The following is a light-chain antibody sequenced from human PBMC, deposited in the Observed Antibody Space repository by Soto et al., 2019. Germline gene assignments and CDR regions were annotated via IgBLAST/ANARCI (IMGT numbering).Light chain of an antibody. CDR2: AAS. CDR3: EHYYSYPPT. CDR1: QGISST. V-gene: IGKV1-8*01. Sequence: AIRLTQSPSSFSASTGDRVTITCRASQGISSTLAWYQQKPGKAPKLLTYAASTLQSGVPPRFSGSGSVTDFTPTISCLQSESLANDDGEHYYSYPPTFGHGTKVESK. J-gene: IGKJ1*01.